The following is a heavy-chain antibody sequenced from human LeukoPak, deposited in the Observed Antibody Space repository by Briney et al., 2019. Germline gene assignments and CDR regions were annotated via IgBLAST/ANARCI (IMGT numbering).Heavy chain of an antibody. CDR3: ARESSSWYGRWFDP. CDR2: IKKDGSEK. V-gene: IGHV3-7*01. D-gene: IGHD6-13*01. J-gene: IGHJ5*02. Sequence: SGGSLRLSCAASGFTFSSYWMSWVRQAPRKGLEWVANIKKDGSEKYYVDSVKGRFTISRDNAKNSLYLQMNSLRAEDTAVYYWARESSSWYGRWFDPWGQGTLVTVSS. CDR1: GFTFSSYW.